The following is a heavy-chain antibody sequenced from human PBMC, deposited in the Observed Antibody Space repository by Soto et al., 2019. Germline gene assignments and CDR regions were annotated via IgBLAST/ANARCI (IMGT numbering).Heavy chain of an antibody. CDR1: GGTFSSYA. J-gene: IGHJ6*02. CDR2: IIPTFGTA. V-gene: IGHV1-69*13. CDR3: ARVGGTRYYDSSGYPTGV. D-gene: IGHD3-22*01. Sequence: SVKVSCKASGGTFSSYAISWVRQAPGQGLEWMGGIIPTFGTANYAQKFQGRVTITADESTSTAYMELSSLRSEDTAVYYCARVGGTRYYDSSGYPTGVWGQGTTVTVSS.